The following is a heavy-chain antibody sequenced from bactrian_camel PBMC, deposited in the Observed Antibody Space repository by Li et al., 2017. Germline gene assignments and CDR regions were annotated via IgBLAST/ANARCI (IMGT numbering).Heavy chain of an antibody. Sequence: HVQLVESGGGSVQAGGSLRLSCDASGSIYGDACVGWLRQTPGKEREGVAAIYRGNRDGAPIYVADPVKGRFTISQDNAENTLYLQMDDLKPEDTAMYYCAADFFNLQLARHYSSWGRGTQVTVS. CDR3: AADFFNLQLARHYSS. CDR2: IYRGNRDGAPI. V-gene: IGHV3S6*01. CDR1: GSIYGDAC. J-gene: IGHJ4*01. D-gene: IGHD2*01.